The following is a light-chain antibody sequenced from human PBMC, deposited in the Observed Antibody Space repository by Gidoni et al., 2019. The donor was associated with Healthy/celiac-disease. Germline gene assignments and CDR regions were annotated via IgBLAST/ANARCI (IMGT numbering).Light chain of an antibody. Sequence: DIQMTQSPSSLSASVGDRVTITCRASQNISSFLNWYQQNPGKAPKLLMYAASTLQSGVPSRFSGSGSGTDFTLTISSLQPEDFATYYCLQSYRTPQWTFGQXTKVEIK. V-gene: IGKV1-39*01. CDR2: AAS. J-gene: IGKJ1*01. CDR3: LQSYRTPQWT. CDR1: QNISSF.